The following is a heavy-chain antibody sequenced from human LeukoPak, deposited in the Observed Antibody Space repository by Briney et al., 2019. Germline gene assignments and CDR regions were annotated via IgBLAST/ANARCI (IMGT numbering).Heavy chain of an antibody. D-gene: IGHD3-10*01. V-gene: IGHV3-23*01. CDR2: ISGSGGST. J-gene: IGHJ4*02. Sequence: GGFLRLSCAASGFTFSSYAMSWVRQAPGKGLEWVSAISGSGGSTYYADSVKGRFTISRDNSKNTLYLQMNSLRAEDTAVYYCAKAPRFVLPPLAPEAFDFWAQETLVTVPS. CDR3: AKAPRFVLPPLAPEAFDF. CDR1: GFTFSSYA.